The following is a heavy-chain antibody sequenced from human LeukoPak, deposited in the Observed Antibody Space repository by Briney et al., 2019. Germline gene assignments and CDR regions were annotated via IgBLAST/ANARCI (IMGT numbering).Heavy chain of an antibody. CDR2: AYYRSQWYN. D-gene: IGHD3-10*01. V-gene: IGHV6-1*01. CDR1: GDSVSSNSGA. CDR3: AREEAGTYGFQY. J-gene: IGHJ4*02. Sequence: SQTLSLTCAIFGDSVSSNSGAWIWIRQSPSRGLEWLGRAYYRSQWYNDYAFSVKGRIAINADTSKNHFSLQLNSLTPEDTAVYYCAREEAGTYGFQYWGQGTLVTVSS.